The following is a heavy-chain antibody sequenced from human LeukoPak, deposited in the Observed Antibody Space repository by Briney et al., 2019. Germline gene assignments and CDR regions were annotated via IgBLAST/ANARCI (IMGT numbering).Heavy chain of an antibody. CDR2: ISAYNGNT. CDR1: GYTFTSYG. CDR3: ARTRVVVAPVAFDI. Sequence: ASVKVSCKASGYTFTSYGISWVRQAPGQGLEWMGWISAYNGNTNYAQKLQGRVTMTTDTSTSTAYMELRSRRSDDTAVYYCARTRVVVAPVAFDIWGQGTMVTVSS. J-gene: IGHJ3*02. V-gene: IGHV1-18*01. D-gene: IGHD2-15*01.